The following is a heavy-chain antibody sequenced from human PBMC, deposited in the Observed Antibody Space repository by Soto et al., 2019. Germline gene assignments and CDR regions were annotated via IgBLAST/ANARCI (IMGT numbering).Heavy chain of an antibody. D-gene: IGHD6-19*01. V-gene: IGHV1-69*12. CDR3: ARHNHVQWLDLCGMDV. CDR2: IIPIFGTA. Sequence: QVQLVQSGAEVKKPGSSVKVSCKASGGTFSSYAISWVRQAPGQGLEWMGGIIPIFGTANYAQKFQGRVTITADEPTRTAYMELSSLRSEDTAVYYCARHNHVQWLDLCGMDVWGQGPTVTVSS. CDR1: GGTFSSYA. J-gene: IGHJ6*02.